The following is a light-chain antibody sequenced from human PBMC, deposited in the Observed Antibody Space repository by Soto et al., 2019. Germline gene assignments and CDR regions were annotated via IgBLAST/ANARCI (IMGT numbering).Light chain of an antibody. CDR1: QGFRND. CDR2: AAS. CDR3: LQDYYYPYT. V-gene: IGKV1-6*01. Sequence: AIQMTQSPSSLSASVGDRVTITCRASQGFRNDLAWYQQKPGKAPKLLIYAASSLQRGVSSRFSGSGSGTDFTLTISSLQPEDFATYCCLQDYYYPYTFGQGTKLESK. J-gene: IGKJ2*01.